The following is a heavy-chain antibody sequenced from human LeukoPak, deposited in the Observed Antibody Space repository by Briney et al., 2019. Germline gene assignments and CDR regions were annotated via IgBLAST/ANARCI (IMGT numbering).Heavy chain of an antibody. CDR3: ARGRTDYYYYYMDV. J-gene: IGHJ6*03. D-gene: IGHD1-1*01. CDR2: INHSGST. V-gene: IGHV4-34*01. CDR1: GGSFSGYY. Sequence: SETPSLTCAVYGGSFSGYYWSWIRQPPGKGLEWIGEINHSGSTNYNPSLKSRVTISVDTSKNQFSLKLSSVTAADTAVYYCARGRTDYYYYYMDVWGKGTTVTVSS.